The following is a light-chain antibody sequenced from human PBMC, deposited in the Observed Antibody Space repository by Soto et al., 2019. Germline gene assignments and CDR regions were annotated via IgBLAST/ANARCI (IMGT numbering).Light chain of an antibody. CDR2: GAS. V-gene: IGKV3-15*01. CDR3: QQYYNWPPWT. Sequence: ELVLTQSAATLSESPGERATLSCRASQSVRSNLAWYQQKPGQAPRLLIYGASTRATGTPARFSGSGSGTEFTLTISSLQSEDFAIYYCQQYYNWPPWTFGQGTKVDIK. J-gene: IGKJ1*01. CDR1: QSVRSN.